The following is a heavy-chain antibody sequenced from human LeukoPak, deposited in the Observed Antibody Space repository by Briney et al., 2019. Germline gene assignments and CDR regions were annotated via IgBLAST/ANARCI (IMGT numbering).Heavy chain of an antibody. CDR2: ISSSGSTI. CDR1: GFTFSNYE. Sequence: PGGSLRLSCAASGFTFSNYEMNWVRQAPGKGLEWVSYISSSGSTIYYADSVKGRFTISRDNAKKSLYLQMNSLRAEDTAIYYCARDRYYDSSGYLDYWGQGTLVTVSS. CDR3: ARDRYYDSSGYLDY. V-gene: IGHV3-48*03. J-gene: IGHJ4*02. D-gene: IGHD3-22*01.